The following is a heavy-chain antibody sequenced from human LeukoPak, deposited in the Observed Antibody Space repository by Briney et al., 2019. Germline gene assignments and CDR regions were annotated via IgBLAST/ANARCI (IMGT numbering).Heavy chain of an antibody. J-gene: IGHJ4*02. D-gene: IGHD4-23*01. CDR3: ARGGTTVVTPFDY. CDR2: IYYSGST. V-gene: IGHV4-59*01. CDR1: GGSISPYY. Sequence: SETLSLTCTVSGGSISPYYWSWIRQPPGKGLEWIGSIYYSGSTYYNPSLKSRVTISVDTSKNQFSLKLSSVTAADTAVYYCARGGTTVVTPFDYWGQGTLVTVSS.